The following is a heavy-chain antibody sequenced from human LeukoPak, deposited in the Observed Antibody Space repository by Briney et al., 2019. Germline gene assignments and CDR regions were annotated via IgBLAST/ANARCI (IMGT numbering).Heavy chain of an antibody. D-gene: IGHD3-3*01. J-gene: IGHJ4*02. CDR3: ARGPLLRFLEWLYLDS. Sequence: GASVKVSCKASGYTFTGYSVHWVRQAPGQGLEWMGWVNPKSGDTHYSQKFQDRVIMTRDTSITTAYLDLSRLRFDDTAIYYCARGPLLRFLEWLYLDSWGQGTLVSVSS. CDR2: VNPKSGDT. CDR1: GYTFTGYS. V-gene: IGHV1-2*02.